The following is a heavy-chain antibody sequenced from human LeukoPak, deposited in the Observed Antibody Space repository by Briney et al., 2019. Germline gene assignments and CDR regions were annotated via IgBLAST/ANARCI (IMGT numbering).Heavy chain of an antibody. V-gene: IGHV4-39*01. CDR1: GGSISSSSYY. Sequence: PSETLSLTCTVSGGSISSSSYYWGWIRQPPGKGLEWIVRIYYSGSTYYNPSPKSRVTISVATSKNQFSLKLSSVTAADTAVYYCARHAPLYYYGSGNEYFDYWGQGTLVTVSS. J-gene: IGHJ4*02. CDR2: IYYSGST. D-gene: IGHD3-10*01. CDR3: ARHAPLYYYGSGNEYFDY.